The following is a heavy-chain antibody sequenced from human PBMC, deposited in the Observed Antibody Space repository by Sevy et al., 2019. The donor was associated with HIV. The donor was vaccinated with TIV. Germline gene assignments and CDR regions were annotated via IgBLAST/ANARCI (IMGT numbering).Heavy chain of an antibody. J-gene: IGHJ4*02. D-gene: IGHD2-21*01. CDR3: VKEGGGEGGDH. V-gene: IGHV3-30*02. CDR2: IQYDGSNK. Sequence: GGSLRLSCAASGFSYSSYGMHWVRQAPGKGLEWEAYIQYDGSNKDYADSVKGRFTMSRDNSKNKLDLQMNSLRVEDTAVYYCVKEGGGEGGDHWGQGTLVTVSS. CDR1: GFSYSSYG.